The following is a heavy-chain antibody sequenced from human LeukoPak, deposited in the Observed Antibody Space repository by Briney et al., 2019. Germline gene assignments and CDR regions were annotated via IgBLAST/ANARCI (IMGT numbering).Heavy chain of an antibody. CDR1: GFTVSSNY. J-gene: IGHJ4*02. V-gene: IGHV3-23*01. Sequence: GGSLRLSCAASGFTVSSNYMSWVRQAPGKGLEWVSSISGSGGSTHYADSVKGRFTIPRDNSKNILYLQMNSLRAEDTAVYYCAKDWMSTIINYFDYWGQGTLVTVSS. CDR3: AKDWMSTIINYFDY. D-gene: IGHD5-12*01. CDR2: ISGSGGST.